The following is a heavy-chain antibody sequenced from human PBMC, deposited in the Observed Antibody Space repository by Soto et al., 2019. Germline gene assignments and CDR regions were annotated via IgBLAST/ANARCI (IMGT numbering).Heavy chain of an antibody. CDR2: IWYDGSDQ. D-gene: IGHD6-13*01. CDR1: GFTFSSYG. Sequence: GGSLSLSCAVSGFTFSSYGMHWVRQAPGKGLEWVAVIWYDGSDQYYADSVKGRFTISRDNSKNTLYLQMNSLRAEDTAVYYCAREQQLEYYFDYWGQGTLVTVSS. V-gene: IGHV3-33*01. CDR3: AREQQLEYYFDY. J-gene: IGHJ4*02.